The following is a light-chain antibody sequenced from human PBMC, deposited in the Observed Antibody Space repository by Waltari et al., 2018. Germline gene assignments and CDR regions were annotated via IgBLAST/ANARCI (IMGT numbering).Light chain of an antibody. CDR1: QYITVSG. CDR2: GAS. V-gene: IGKV3-20*01. Sequence: SASQYITVSGVTWYHQKPGQAPRLLIYGASSRATGIPDRFSGSGSGTDFTLTISRLEPEDSAVYYCQQYDGSVVTFGGGTKVEIK. J-gene: IGKJ4*01. CDR3: QQYDGSVVT.